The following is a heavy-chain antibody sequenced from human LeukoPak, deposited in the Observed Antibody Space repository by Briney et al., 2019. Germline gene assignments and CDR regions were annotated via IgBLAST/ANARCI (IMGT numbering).Heavy chain of an antibody. V-gene: IGHV1-46*01. Sequence: GASVKVSCKASGYTFTSYYMHWVRQAPGQGLEWMGIINPSGGSTSYAQRFQGRVTMTRDMSTSTVYMELSSLRSEDTAVYYRARDGAAAANAGGDWFDPWGQGTLVTVSS. CDR1: GYTFTSYY. J-gene: IGHJ5*02. CDR3: ARDGAAAANAGGDWFDP. CDR2: INPSGGST. D-gene: IGHD6-13*01.